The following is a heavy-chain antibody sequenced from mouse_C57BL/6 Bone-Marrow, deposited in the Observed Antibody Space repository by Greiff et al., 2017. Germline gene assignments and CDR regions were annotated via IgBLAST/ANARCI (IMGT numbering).Heavy chain of an antibody. Sequence: EVKLEESGGGLVQPGGSMKLSCVASGFTFSNYWMNWVRQSPEKGLEWVAQIRLKSDNYATHYAESVKGRFTISRDDSKSSVYLQMNNLRAEDTGIYYCTGHGDYFDYWGQGTTLTVSS. CDR3: TGHGDYFDY. CDR1: GFTFSNYW. V-gene: IGHV6-3*01. CDR2: IRLKSDNYAT. J-gene: IGHJ2*01.